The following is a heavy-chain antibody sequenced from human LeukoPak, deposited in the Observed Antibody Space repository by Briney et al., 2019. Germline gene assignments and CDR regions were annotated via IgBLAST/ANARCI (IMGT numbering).Heavy chain of an antibody. V-gene: IGHV4-39*01. Sequence: KPSETLSLTCTVSGGSISSSCYYWGWIRQPPGKGLEWIGSIYYSGSTYYNPSLKSRVTISVDTSKNQFSLKLSSVTAADTAVYYCASKRIQLDFDYWGQGTLVTVSS. J-gene: IGHJ4*02. CDR2: IYYSGST. CDR3: ASKRIQLDFDY. D-gene: IGHD5-18*01. CDR1: GGSISSSCYY.